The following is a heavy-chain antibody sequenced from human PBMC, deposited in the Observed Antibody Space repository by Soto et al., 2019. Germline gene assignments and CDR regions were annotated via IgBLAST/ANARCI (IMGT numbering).Heavy chain of an antibody. V-gene: IGHV3-33*01. CDR3: ARDVVDY. CDR2: IWYGGTNK. CDR1: GFTFSNYG. Sequence: QVQLVESGGGVVQPGRSLRLSCVASGFTFSNYGMHWVRQAPGKGLEWVAVIWYGGTNKYYADSVKGRFTISRDNSKKTLYLQLDSLRVEDTAVYYCARDVVDYWGQGTLVTVSS. J-gene: IGHJ4*02. D-gene: IGHD2-21*01.